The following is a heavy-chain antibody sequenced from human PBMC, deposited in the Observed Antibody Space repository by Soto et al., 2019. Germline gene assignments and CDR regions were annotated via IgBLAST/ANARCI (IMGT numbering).Heavy chain of an antibody. CDR3: ARTYCSGGSCYDYYYYYGMDV. V-gene: IGHV1-69*12. Sequence: QVQLVQSGAEVKKPGSSVKVSCKASGGTFSSYAISWVRQAPGQGLEWMGGIIPIFGTANYAQKFQGRVTITADESTSTAYMELSSLRSEDTAVYYCARTYCSGGSCYDYYYYYGMDVWGQGTTVTVSS. J-gene: IGHJ6*02. CDR2: IIPIFGTA. D-gene: IGHD2-15*01. CDR1: GGTFSSYA.